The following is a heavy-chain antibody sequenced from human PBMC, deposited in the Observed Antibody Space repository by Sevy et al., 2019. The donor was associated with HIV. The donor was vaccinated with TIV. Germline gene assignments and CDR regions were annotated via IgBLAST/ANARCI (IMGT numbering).Heavy chain of an antibody. J-gene: IGHJ3*02. Sequence: GGSLRLSCAASGFTFSSYGMHWVRQAPGKGLEWVAVIWYDGSNKYYADSVKGRFTISRDNSKNTLYLQMNSLRAEDTAVYYCARVEDPLVGDWAFDIWGQGTMVTVSS. CDR1: GFTFSSYG. CDR2: IWYDGSNK. D-gene: IGHD1-26*01. CDR3: ARVEDPLVGDWAFDI. V-gene: IGHV3-33*01.